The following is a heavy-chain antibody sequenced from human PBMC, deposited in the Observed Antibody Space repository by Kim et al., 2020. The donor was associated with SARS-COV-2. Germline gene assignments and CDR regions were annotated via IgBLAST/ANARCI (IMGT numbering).Heavy chain of an antibody. CDR2: ISWNSGSI. Sequence: GGSLRLSCAASGFTFGDYAMHWVRQAPGKGLEWVSGISWNSGSIGYADSVKGRFTISRDNAKNSLYLQMNSLRAEDTALYYCAKDIRDPEYYYDSSGGMDVWGQGTTVTVSS. CDR3: AKDIRDPEYYYDSSGGMDV. D-gene: IGHD3-22*01. V-gene: IGHV3-9*01. CDR1: GFTFGDYA. J-gene: IGHJ6*02.